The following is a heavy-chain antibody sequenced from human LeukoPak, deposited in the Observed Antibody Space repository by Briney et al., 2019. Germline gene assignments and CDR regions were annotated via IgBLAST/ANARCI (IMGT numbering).Heavy chain of an antibody. V-gene: IGHV1-69*01. J-gene: IGHJ3*02. D-gene: IGHD3-22*01. CDR3: AGFFYDNSGDAFDI. CDR1: GGSFTFTSHA. CDR2: LIPIYGSA. Sequence: GSSVKVSCKASGGSFTFTSHAISWVRQAPGQGLEWMGGLIPIYGSANYAQKFQGRLTITSDESTRTVYMELSCLRPEDSAVHYCAGFFYDNSGDAFDIWGQGTMVTVSS.